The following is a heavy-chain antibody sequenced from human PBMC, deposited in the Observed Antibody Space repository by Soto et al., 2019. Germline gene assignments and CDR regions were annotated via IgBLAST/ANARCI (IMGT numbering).Heavy chain of an antibody. CDR2: IWYDGSNK. CDR1: GFTFSSYG. Sequence: GALRLSCAASGFTFSSYGMHWVRQAPGKGLEWVAVIWYDGSNKYYADSVKGRFTISRDNSKNTLYLQMNSLRAEDTAVYYCARSSSVARWFDPWGQGTLVTVSS. CDR3: ARSSSVARWFDP. D-gene: IGHD6-19*01. V-gene: IGHV3-33*01. J-gene: IGHJ5*02.